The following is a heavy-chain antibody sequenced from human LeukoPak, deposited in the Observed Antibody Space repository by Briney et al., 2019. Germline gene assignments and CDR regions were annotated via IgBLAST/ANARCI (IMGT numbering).Heavy chain of an antibody. CDR3: ARDVGVSRFDF. V-gene: IGHV1-18*01. CDR1: GYTLTSYG. D-gene: IGHD2-21*01. CDR2: ISAYNGHT. Sequence: ASVRVSCTASGYTLTSYGFSWVRQAPGQGLEWMGWISAYNGHTEYTHKLQGRVSMTTDTSTSTAYMELRSLTSDDTVVYYCARDVGVSRFDFWGQGTLVTVSS. J-gene: IGHJ4*02.